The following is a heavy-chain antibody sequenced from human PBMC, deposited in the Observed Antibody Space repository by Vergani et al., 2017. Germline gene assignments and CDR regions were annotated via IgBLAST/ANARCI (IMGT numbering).Heavy chain of an antibody. D-gene: IGHD3-16*02. CDR2: IYYSGST. Sequence: QVQLQESGPGLVKPSETLSLTCTVSGGSISSYYWSWIRQPPGKGLEWIGYIYYSGSTNYNPSLKSRVTISVDTSKNQFSLKLSSVTAADTAVYYCARDSATFGGVIVIDYWGQGTLVTVSS. CDR3: ARDSATFGGVIVIDY. CDR1: GGSISSYY. V-gene: IGHV4-59*12. J-gene: IGHJ4*02.